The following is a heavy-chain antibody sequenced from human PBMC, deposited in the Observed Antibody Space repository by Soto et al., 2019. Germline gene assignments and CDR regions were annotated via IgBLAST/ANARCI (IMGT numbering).Heavy chain of an antibody. CDR1: GFTFGDYW. V-gene: IGHV3-74*01. CDR2: TNTDQSTR. Sequence: PGGSLRLSCAASGFTFGDYWMHWVRQVPGKELVWISRTNTDQSTRKYADSVKGRFTISRDNSKNTLYLQMNSLRAEDTAVYYCARERRTAMVFYGMDVWGQGTTVTVSS. D-gene: IGHD5-18*01. J-gene: IGHJ6*02. CDR3: ARERRTAMVFYGMDV.